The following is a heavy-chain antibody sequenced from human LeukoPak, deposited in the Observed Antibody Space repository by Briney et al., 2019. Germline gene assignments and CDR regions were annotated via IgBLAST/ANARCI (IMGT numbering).Heavy chain of an antibody. CDR2: ISGSGGST. D-gene: IGHD6-6*01. V-gene: IGHV3-23*01. CDR1: GFTFSSYG. J-gene: IGHJ4*02. CDR3: ARTLIEYSVSSCYFDY. Sequence: GGTLRLSCAASGFTFSSYGMSWVRQAPGKGLEWVSAISGSGGSTYYADSVKGRFTISRDNSKNTLYLQMNSLRAEDTAVYYCARTLIEYSVSSCYFDYWGQGTLVTVSS.